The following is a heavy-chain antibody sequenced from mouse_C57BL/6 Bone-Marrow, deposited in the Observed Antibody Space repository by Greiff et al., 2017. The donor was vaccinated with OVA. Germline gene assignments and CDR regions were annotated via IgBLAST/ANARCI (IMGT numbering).Heavy chain of an antibody. CDR3: ARRVDYGSRDCYFGV. J-gene: IGHJ1*03. D-gene: IGHD1-1*01. CDR1: GYTFTNYW. CDR2: IYPGGGFT. V-gene: IGHV1-63*01. Sequence: QVQLKESGAELVRPGTSVKMSCKASGYTFTNYWIGWAKQRPGHGLEWIGDIYPGGGFTNYNAKFKGKATLTADKSSSTAYMQVSSLTSEDSAIDYGARRVDYGSRDCYFGVWGTGTTVTVSS.